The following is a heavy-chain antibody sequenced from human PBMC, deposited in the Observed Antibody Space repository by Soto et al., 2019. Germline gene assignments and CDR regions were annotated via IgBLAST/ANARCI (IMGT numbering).Heavy chain of an antibody. Sequence: SQTLSLTCALSGDSVSSNSAAWNWIRQSPSRGLEWLGRTYYRSKWYNDYAVSVKSRITINPDTSKNQFSLQLNSVTPEDTAVYYCARDPYAYGSGTYYYGMDVWGQGTTVTVSS. CDR1: GDSVSSNSAA. V-gene: IGHV6-1*01. D-gene: IGHD3-10*01. CDR2: TYYRSKWYN. J-gene: IGHJ6*02. CDR3: ARDPYAYGSGTYYYGMDV.